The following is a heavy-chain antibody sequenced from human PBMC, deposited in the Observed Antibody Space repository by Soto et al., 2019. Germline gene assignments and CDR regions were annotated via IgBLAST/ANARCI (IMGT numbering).Heavy chain of an antibody. V-gene: IGHV4-59*01. Sequence: QVQLQESGPGLVKPSETLSLTCTVSGGSISNYYWSWIRQPPGKGLEWIGYISYTGRPNYNPSLESRVTVSVDTSKNQFSPKLSSVTAADTAIYYCARGGTYSDLLIRDRFDPWGQGTLVTVSS. J-gene: IGHJ5*02. D-gene: IGHD6-13*01. CDR1: GGSISNYY. CDR2: ISYTGRP. CDR3: ARGGTYSDLLIRDRFDP.